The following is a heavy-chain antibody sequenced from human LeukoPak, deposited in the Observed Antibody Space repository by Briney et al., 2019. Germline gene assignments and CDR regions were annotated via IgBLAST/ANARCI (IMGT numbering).Heavy chain of an antibody. V-gene: IGHV3-30*18. J-gene: IGHJ2*01. CDR1: GFTFSSSV. Sequence: PGRSLRLSCAASGFTFSSSVMHWVRQAPGKGLEWVAGISSDGNNKYYVDSVKGRFTISRDNSKNTLYLQMNSLRAEDTAVYYCAKDLGGGSGCYDLWGRGTLVTVSS. D-gene: IGHD6-19*01. CDR3: AKDLGGGSGCYDL. CDR2: ISSDGNNK.